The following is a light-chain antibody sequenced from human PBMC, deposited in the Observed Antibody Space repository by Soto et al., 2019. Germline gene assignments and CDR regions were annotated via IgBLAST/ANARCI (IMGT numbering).Light chain of an antibody. Sequence: DIQMTQSPSTLSASVGDRVTITCRASQSISSWLAWYQQKSGKAPKLLIYKASSLESGYPSRFSGSGSGTEFTHTISSLQPDDFATYYCQQYSTFGQGTKVEIK. CDR2: KAS. CDR3: QQYST. CDR1: QSISSW. V-gene: IGKV1-5*03. J-gene: IGKJ1*01.